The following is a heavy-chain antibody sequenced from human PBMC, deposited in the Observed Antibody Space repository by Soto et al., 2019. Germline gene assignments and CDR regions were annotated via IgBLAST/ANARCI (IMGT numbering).Heavy chain of an antibody. CDR2: IVVGSGNT. V-gene: IGHV1-58*01. D-gene: IGHD2-21*01. CDR1: GFTFTSSA. Sequence: SVKVSCKASGFTFTSSAVQWVRQARGQRLEWIGWIVVGSGNTNYAQKFQERVTITRDMSTSTAYMELSSLRSEDTAVYYCGADNDCGGPHSASLCGMDVWGEGTTVTVSS. J-gene: IGHJ6*04. CDR3: GADNDCGGPHSASLCGMDV.